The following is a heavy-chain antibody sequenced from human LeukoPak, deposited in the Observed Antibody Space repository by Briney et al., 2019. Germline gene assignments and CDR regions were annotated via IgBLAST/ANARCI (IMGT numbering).Heavy chain of an antibody. CDR1: DYTFTSYG. CDR2: ISAYNGNT. Sequence: ASVKVSCKASDYTFTSYGISWVRQAPGQGLEWMGWISAYNGNTNYAQKLQGRVTMTTDTSTSTAYVELRSLRSDDTAVYYCARDSHSSSWLLDYWGQGTLVTVSS. D-gene: IGHD6-13*01. V-gene: IGHV1-18*01. CDR3: ARDSHSSSWLLDY. J-gene: IGHJ4*02.